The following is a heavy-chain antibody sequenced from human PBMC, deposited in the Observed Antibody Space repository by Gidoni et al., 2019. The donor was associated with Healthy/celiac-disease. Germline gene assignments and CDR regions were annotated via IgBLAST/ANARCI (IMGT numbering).Heavy chain of an antibody. V-gene: IGHV1-24*01. Sequence: QLAQPGGEVNKPGPSGKVACKGSGGDRAEGSMHWVRQAPGKGLEWMGGFDPEDGETIYAQKFQGRVTMTEDTSTDTAYMELSSLRSEDTAVYYCATVEARYMTTVTQFDYWGQGTLVTVSS. CDR1: GGDRAEGS. CDR3: ATVEARYMTTVTQFDY. CDR2: FDPEDGET. D-gene: IGHD4-17*01. J-gene: IGHJ4*02.